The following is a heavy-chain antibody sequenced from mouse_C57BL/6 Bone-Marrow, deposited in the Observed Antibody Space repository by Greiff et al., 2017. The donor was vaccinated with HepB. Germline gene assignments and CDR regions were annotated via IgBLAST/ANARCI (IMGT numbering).Heavy chain of an antibody. D-gene: IGHD3-2*02. CDR1: GYAFTNYL. CDR3: ARSQLRPFAY. V-gene: IGHV1-54*01. J-gene: IGHJ3*01. CDR2: INPGSGGT. Sequence: QVQLQQSGAELVRPGTSVKVSCKASGYAFTNYLIEWVKQRPGQGLEWIGVINPGSGGTNYNEKFKGKATLTADKSSSTAYMQLRSLTSEDSAVYFGARSQLRPFAYWGQGTLVTVSA.